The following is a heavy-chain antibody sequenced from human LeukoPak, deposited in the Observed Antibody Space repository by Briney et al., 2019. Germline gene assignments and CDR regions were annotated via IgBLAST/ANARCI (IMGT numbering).Heavy chain of an antibody. CDR1: GGSISGYY. V-gene: IGHV4-59*01. D-gene: IGHD3-3*01. J-gene: IGHJ4*02. CDR3: ASRSSIWSGYQDTLYYFDS. Sequence: SETLSLTCTVSGGSISGYYWNWIRQPPGKRLEWIGHIYYSGSTNYNPSLKSRVTISVDTSKNQFSLKLSSVTAADTAVYYCASRSSIWSGYQDTLYYFDSWGQGTLVTVSS. CDR2: IYYSGST.